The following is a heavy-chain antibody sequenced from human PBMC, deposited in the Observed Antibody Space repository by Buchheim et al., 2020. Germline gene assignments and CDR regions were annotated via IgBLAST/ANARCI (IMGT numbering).Heavy chain of an antibody. CDR1: GFTFSSYG. J-gene: IGHJ4*02. CDR2: IWYDGSNK. CDR3: ARGPHDFWSGYTGYYFDY. D-gene: IGHD3-3*01. Sequence: QVQLVESGGGVVQPGRSLRLSCAASGFTFSSYGMHWVRQAPGKGLEWVAVIWYDGSNKYYADSVKGRFTISRDNSKNTLYLQMNSLRAEDTAVYYCARGPHDFWSGYTGYYFDYWGQGTL. V-gene: IGHV3-33*01.